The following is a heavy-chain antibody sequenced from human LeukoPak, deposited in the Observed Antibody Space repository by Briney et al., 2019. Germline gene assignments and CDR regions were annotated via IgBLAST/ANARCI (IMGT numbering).Heavy chain of an antibody. V-gene: IGHV4-39*07. CDR1: SDSISSSSYY. J-gene: IGHJ4*02. D-gene: IGHD6-13*01. CDR2: IYYSGLT. CDR3: ARVPSTSWNIDY. Sequence: PSETLSLTCTESSDSISSSSYYWGWIRQPPGKGLEWIGNIYYSGLTYYNPSLKSRVSLSVDTSKNQFSLKLHSVTAADTAVYYCARVPSTSWNIDYWGQGILATVSS.